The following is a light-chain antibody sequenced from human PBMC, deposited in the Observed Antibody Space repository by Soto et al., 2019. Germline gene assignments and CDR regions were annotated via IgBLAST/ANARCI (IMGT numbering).Light chain of an antibody. J-gene: IGLJ3*02. CDR3: SSYTSRITPWV. CDR2: EVS. V-gene: IGLV2-14*01. Sequence: QSALTQPASVSGSPGQSITISCTGTSSDVGGYNYVSWYQQHPGKAPKLMIYEVSNRPSGVSNRFSGSKSGNTASLTISGLQAAHEADYYCSSYTSRITPWVFGGGTKVTVL. CDR1: SSDVGGYNY.